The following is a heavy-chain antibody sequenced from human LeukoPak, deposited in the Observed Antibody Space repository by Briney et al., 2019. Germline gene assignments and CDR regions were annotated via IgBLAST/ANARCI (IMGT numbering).Heavy chain of an antibody. Sequence: SETLSLTCTVSGGSISSYYWSWIRQPPGKGLEWIGEINHSGSTNYNPSLKSRVTISVDTSKNQFSLKLSSVTAADTAVYYCARKTDWNLYYYYGMDVWGQGTTVTVSS. CDR2: INHSGST. J-gene: IGHJ6*02. D-gene: IGHD1-7*01. V-gene: IGHV4-34*01. CDR3: ARKTDWNLYYYYGMDV. CDR1: GGSISSYY.